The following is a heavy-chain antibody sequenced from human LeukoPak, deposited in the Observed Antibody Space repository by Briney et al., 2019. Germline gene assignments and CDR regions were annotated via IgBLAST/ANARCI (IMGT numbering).Heavy chain of an antibody. V-gene: IGHV3-48*02. CDR1: GFIFSSYS. CDR2: ISSSSSTI. D-gene: IGHD1-26*01. Sequence: GGSLRLSCAASGFIFSSYSMNWVRQAPGKGLEWVSYISSSSSTIYYADSMKGRVTISRDNAKNSLYLQMSSLRDEDTAVYYCARDVYSGSLHHWGQGTLVTVSP. CDR3: ARDVYSGSLHH. J-gene: IGHJ1*01.